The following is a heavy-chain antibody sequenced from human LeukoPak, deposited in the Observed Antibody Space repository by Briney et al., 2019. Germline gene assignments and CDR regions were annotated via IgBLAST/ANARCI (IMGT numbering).Heavy chain of an antibody. D-gene: IGHD4-11*01. V-gene: IGHV1-69*13. CDR2: IIPIFGTA. Sequence: GASVKVSCKASGSTFSSYAISWVRQAPGQGLKWMGGIIPIFGTANYAQKFQGRVTITADESTSTAYMELSSLRSEDTAVYYCAGYYSDYYYMDVWGKGTTVTVSS. CDR1: GSTFSSYA. CDR3: AGYYSDYYYMDV. J-gene: IGHJ6*03.